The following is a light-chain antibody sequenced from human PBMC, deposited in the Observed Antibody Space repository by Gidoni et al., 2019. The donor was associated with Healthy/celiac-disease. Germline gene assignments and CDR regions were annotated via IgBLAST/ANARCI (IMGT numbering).Light chain of an antibody. Sequence: QSALPQPRSVSGSPGQSVTISCTGTSSDVGGYNYVSWYQHHPGKAPKLTIYDVTKRPPGAPDRFSGSKSGNTASLTISGLQAEDEAHYYCCSYAGSYTKIFGGGTKLTVL. V-gene: IGLV2-11*01. CDR3: CSYAGSYTKI. CDR2: DVT. J-gene: IGLJ2*01. CDR1: SSDVGGYNY.